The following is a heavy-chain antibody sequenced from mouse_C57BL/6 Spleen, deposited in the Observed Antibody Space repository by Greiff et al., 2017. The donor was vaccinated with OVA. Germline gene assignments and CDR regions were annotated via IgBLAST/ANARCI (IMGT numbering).Heavy chain of an antibody. CDR3: AREWDGYYVDY. V-gene: IGHV5-4*01. CDR1: GFTFSSYA. J-gene: IGHJ2*01. D-gene: IGHD2-3*01. Sequence: EVHLVESGGGLVKPGGSLKLSCAASGFTFSSYAMSWVRQTPEKRLEWVATISDGGSYTYYPDNVKGRFTISRDNAKNNLYLQMSHLKSEDTAMYYCAREWDGYYVDYWGQGTTLTVSS. CDR2: ISDGGSYT.